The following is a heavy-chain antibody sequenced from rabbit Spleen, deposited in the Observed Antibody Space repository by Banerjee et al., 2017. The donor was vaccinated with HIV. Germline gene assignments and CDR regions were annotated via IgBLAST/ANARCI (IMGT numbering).Heavy chain of an antibody. Sequence: QSLEESGGGLVQPEGSLALTCKASGFSFSSGYDMCWVRQAPGKGLEWIGCINGYSSGGTYYASWAKGRFTISKPSSTTVTLQMTSLTAADTATYFCARGYDSASYDTLDLWGQGTLVTVS. D-gene: IGHD8-1*01. CDR3: ARGYDSASYDTLDL. CDR1: GFSFSSGYD. V-gene: IGHV1S40*01. CDR2: INGYSSGGT. J-gene: IGHJ3*01.